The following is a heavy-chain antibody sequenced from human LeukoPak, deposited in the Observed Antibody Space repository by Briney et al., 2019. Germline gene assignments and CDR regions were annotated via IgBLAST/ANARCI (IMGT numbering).Heavy chain of an antibody. CDR2: INSDGSST. CDR1: GFTFSSYW. D-gene: IGHD6-13*01. Sequence: GGSLRLSCAASGFTFSSYWMHWVRQAPGKGLVWVSRINSDGSSTGYADSVKGRFTISRDNAKNTLYLQMNSLRAEDTAVYYCVSQTYSSSCYYWGQGTLVTVSS. V-gene: IGHV3-74*01. CDR3: VSQTYSSSCYY. J-gene: IGHJ4*02.